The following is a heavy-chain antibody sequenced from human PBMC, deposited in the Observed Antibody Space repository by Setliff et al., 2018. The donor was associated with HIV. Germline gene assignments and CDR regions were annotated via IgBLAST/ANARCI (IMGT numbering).Heavy chain of an antibody. Sequence: LRLSCAASGFTFRNYGMHWVRQAPGKGLEWVAFIRLGGSDKFYADSVKGRFTISRDNSKNTLFLQMNSLRSEDTAVYYCAKEDQRVTSVDYWGQGTPVTVSS. CDR2: IRLGGSDK. J-gene: IGHJ4*02. V-gene: IGHV3-30*02. D-gene: IGHD2-2*01. CDR1: GFTFRNYG. CDR3: AKEDQRVTSVDY.